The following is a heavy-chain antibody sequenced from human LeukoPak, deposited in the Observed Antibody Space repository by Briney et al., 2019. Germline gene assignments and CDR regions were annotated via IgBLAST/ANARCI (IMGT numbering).Heavy chain of an antibody. V-gene: IGHV4-34*01. CDR3: ARHGRLGITMIVVVRGAFDI. CDR2: INHSGST. Sequence: SETLSLTCAVYGGSFSGYYWSWIRQPPGKGLEWIGEINHSGSTNYNPSLKSRVTISVDTSKNQFSLKLSSVTAADTAVYYCARHGRLGITMIVVVRGAFDIWGQGTMVTVSS. CDR1: GGSFSGYY. J-gene: IGHJ3*02. D-gene: IGHD3-22*01.